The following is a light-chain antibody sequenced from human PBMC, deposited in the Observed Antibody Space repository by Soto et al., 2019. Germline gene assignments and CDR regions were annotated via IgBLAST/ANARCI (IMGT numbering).Light chain of an antibody. CDR2: RNN. Sequence: QSVLTQPPSASETPGQRVTISCSGSSSNIGSNYVYWYQQLPGTAPKLLIYRNNQRPSGVPDRFSGSKSGTSASLAISGLRSEDEADYYCTAWDDSLSAYVFGTVTKLTVL. CDR3: TAWDDSLSAYV. V-gene: IGLV1-47*01. CDR1: SSNIGSNY. J-gene: IGLJ1*01.